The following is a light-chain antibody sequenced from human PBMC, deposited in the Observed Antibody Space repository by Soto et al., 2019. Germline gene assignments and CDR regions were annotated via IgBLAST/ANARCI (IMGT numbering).Light chain of an antibody. Sequence: EIVLTQSPGTLSLSPGERGTLSCRAKESISNNFLAWYQQKPGQAPRLLIYGASSRATGIPDRFSGSGSGTDFNLTISRLEPEDFAVYYCQQYGSSPRTFGQGTKVEIK. CDR3: QQYGSSPRT. V-gene: IGKV3-20*01. CDR1: ESISNNF. J-gene: IGKJ1*01. CDR2: GAS.